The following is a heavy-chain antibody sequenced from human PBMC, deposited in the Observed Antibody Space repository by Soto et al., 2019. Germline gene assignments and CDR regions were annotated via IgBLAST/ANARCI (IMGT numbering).Heavy chain of an antibody. CDR2: ISSSSSTI. Sequence: GGSLRLSCAASGFTFSSYSMNWVRQAPGKGLEWVSYISSSSSTIYYADSVKGRFTISRDNAKNSLYLQMNSLRAEDTAVYYCARETKGWPYGDQNAFDIWGQGTMVTVSS. CDR3: ARETKGWPYGDQNAFDI. V-gene: IGHV3-48*01. CDR1: GFTFSSYS. J-gene: IGHJ3*02. D-gene: IGHD4-17*01.